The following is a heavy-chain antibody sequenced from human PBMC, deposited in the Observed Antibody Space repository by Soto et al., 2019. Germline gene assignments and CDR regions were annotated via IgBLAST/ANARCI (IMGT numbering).Heavy chain of an antibody. J-gene: IGHJ4*02. Sequence: SETLSLTCTVSGGSISSGDYYWSWIRQPPGKGLEWIGYIYYSGSTYYNPSLKSRVTISVDTSKNQFSLKLSSVTAADTAVYYCAREGSSSSKNGDYWGQGTLVTVSS. D-gene: IGHD6-6*01. CDR2: IYYSGST. V-gene: IGHV4-30-4*01. CDR3: AREGSSSSKNGDY. CDR1: GGSISSGDYY.